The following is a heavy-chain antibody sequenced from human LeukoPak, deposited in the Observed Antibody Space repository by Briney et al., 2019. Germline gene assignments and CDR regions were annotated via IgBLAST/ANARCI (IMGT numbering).Heavy chain of an antibody. Sequence: ASVKVSCKASGYTFTGYYMHWVRQALGQGLEWMGWINPNSGGTNYAQKFQGRVTMTRDTSISTAYMELSRLRSDDTAVYYCARDHCSSTSCYPFHYYYMDVWGKGTTVTVSS. CDR3: ARDHCSSTSCYPFHYYYMDV. V-gene: IGHV1-2*02. D-gene: IGHD2-2*01. CDR2: INPNSGGT. J-gene: IGHJ6*03. CDR1: GYTFTGYY.